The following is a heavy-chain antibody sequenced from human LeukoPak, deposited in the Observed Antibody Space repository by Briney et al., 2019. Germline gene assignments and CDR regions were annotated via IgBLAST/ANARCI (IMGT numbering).Heavy chain of an antibody. J-gene: IGHJ4*02. V-gene: IGHV3-15*01. CDR2: IKSKVHGGTI. CDR1: GFTFSNAW. Sequence: GGSLRLSCAASGFTFSNAWMSWVRQAPGKGLEWDGRIKSKVHGGTIDYAAPGKGRFTISRDDAENTVYLQIRSLRTEATAIYYCTTTPMPAIDYWGQGIQVTVSS. CDR3: TTTPMPAIDY. D-gene: IGHD2-15*01.